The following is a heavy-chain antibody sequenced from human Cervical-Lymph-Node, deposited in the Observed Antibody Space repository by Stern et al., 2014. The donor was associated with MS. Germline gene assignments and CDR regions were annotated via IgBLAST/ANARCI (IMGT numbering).Heavy chain of an antibody. CDR2: IRNNATHT. D-gene: IGHD4-17*01. J-gene: IGHJ4*02. CDR1: GFTFSNYS. Sequence: VQLVESGGGLVKPGESLRISCDASGFTFSNYSIHWVRPAPGKGLEWISSIRNNATHTYYADSVDGRFTISRDNAKDSVSLHMVSLRAEDTAVYYCARARVGDYARSPHLDSWGQGTLVTVSS. V-gene: IGHV3-21*01. CDR3: ARARVGDYARSPHLDS.